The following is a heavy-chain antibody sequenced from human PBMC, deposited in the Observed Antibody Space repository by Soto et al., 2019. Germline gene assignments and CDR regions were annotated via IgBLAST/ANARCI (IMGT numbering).Heavy chain of an antibody. D-gene: IGHD6-19*01. J-gene: IGHJ3*02. CDR3: ARSPGEQWLAGAFDI. V-gene: IGHV1-18*01. CDR2: ISAYNGNT. Sequence: ASVKVSCKASGYTFTSYGISWVRQAPGQGLEWMGWISAYNGNTNYAQKLQGRVTMTTGTSTSTAYMELRSLRSDDTAVYYCARSPGEQWLAGAFDIWGQGKMVTVSS. CDR1: GYTFTSYG.